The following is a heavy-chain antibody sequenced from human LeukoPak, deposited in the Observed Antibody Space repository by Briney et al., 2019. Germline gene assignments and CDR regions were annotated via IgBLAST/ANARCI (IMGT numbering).Heavy chain of an antibody. D-gene: IGHD5-18*01. Sequence: GGSLRLSCAASGFTFNIYGMTWVRQAPGKGLEWVSTIGGTISGTYYADSVKGRFIISRDNSKNTLYLQMNSLRAEDTAVYCCARDLSGVTGYTYGRGIDYWGQGTLVTVSS. V-gene: IGHV3-23*01. J-gene: IGHJ4*02. CDR2: IGGTISGT. CDR3: ARDLSGVTGYTYGRGIDY. CDR1: GFTFNIYG.